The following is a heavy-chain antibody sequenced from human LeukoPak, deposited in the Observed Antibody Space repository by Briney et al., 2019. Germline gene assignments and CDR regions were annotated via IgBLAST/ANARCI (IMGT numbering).Heavy chain of an antibody. Sequence: ASVKVSCKASGYTFTGYHIHWVRQAPGQGLEWMGRINPYSGDTNFAQKFQGRVTMTRDTSITTAYMDLSSLTPDGTAVYFCARDQGSLTRSWYTGYWGQGTQVTVYS. D-gene: IGHD6-13*01. CDR1: GYTFTGYH. V-gene: IGHV1-2*06. CDR2: INPYSGDT. J-gene: IGHJ4*02. CDR3: ARDQGSLTRSWYTGY.